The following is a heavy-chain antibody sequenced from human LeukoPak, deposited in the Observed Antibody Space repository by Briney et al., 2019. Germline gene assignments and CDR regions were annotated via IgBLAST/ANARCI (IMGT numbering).Heavy chain of an antibody. Sequence: PSETLSLTCTVSGGSTSSYYWSWIRQPPGKGLEWIGYIYYSGSTYYNPSLKSRVTISVDTSKNQFSLKLSSVTAADTAVYYCAREARVYYDSSGYRDYWGQGTLVTVSS. D-gene: IGHD3-22*01. CDR1: GGSTSSYY. V-gene: IGHV4-59*12. CDR2: IYYSGST. CDR3: AREARVYYDSSGYRDY. J-gene: IGHJ4*02.